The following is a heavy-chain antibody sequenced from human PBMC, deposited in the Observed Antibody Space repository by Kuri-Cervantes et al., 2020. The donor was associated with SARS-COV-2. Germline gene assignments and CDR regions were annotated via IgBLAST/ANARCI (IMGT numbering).Heavy chain of an antibody. CDR1: GFTFSDYY. Sequence: SLKISCAASGFTFSDYYMSWIRQAPGKGLEWVSYISSSGSTIYYADSVKGRFTISRDNAKNSLYLQMNSLRAEDTAVYYCANGGSGYYLHDAFDIWGQGTMVTVSS. CDR2: ISSSGSTI. V-gene: IGHV3-11*01. CDR3: ANGGSGYYLHDAFDI. J-gene: IGHJ3*02. D-gene: IGHD3-22*01.